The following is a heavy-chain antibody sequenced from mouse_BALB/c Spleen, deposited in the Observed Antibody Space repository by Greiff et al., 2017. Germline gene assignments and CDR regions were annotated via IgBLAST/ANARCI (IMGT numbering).Heavy chain of an antibody. D-gene: IGHD1-1*01. CDR1: GYTFTSYW. CDR2: INPSTGYT. CDR3: ARVRYYGSSYDAMDY. J-gene: IGHJ4*01. Sequence: QVQLQQSGAELAKPGASVKMSCKASGYTFTSYWMHWVKQRPGQGLEWIGYINPSTGYTEYNQKFKDKATLTADKSSSTAYMQLSSLTSEDSAVYYCARVRYYGSSYDAMDYWGQGTSVTVSS. V-gene: IGHV1-7*01.